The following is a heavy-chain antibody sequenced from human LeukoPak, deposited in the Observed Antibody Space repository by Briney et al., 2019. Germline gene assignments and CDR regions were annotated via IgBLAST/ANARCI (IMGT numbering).Heavy chain of an antibody. CDR2: VYYTGRT. CDR1: DGSTTGYY. V-gene: IGHV4-59*08. J-gene: IGHJ4*02. D-gene: IGHD3-22*01. Sequence: SETLSLTCSVSDGSTTGYYWSWIRQPPGKGLEWIAYVYYTGRTLYNPSLESRVTISVDTSKTQFSLTVTSVTAADTAVYYCARRVSYYDSSGYSNYSDYWGRGTLVTVSS. CDR3: ARRVSYYDSSGYSNYSDY.